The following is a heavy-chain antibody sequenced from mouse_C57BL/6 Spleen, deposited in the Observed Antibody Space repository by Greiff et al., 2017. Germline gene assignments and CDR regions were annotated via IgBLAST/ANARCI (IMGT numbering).Heavy chain of an antibody. CDR3: AMGYYGRDYYAMDY. V-gene: IGHV1-74*01. CDR2: IHPSDSDT. Sequence: QVQLQQPGAELVKPGASVKVSCKASGYTFTSYWMHWVKQRPGQGLEWIGRIHPSDSDTNYNQKFKGKATLTVDKSSSTAYMQLSSLTSEDSAVYFCAMGYYGRDYYAMDYWGQGTSVTVSS. CDR1: GYTFTSYW. J-gene: IGHJ4*01. D-gene: IGHD1-1*01.